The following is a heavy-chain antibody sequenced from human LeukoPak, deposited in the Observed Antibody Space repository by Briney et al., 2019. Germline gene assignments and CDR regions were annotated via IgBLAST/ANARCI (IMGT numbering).Heavy chain of an antibody. CDR3: ARFSQYYDSPTHYLDY. J-gene: IGHJ4*02. D-gene: IGHD3-16*01. CDR1: GGSINNYY. Sequence: SETLSLTCTVSGGSINNYYWSWVRQPPGAGLEWLAYIYYTGSTNYNPSLKTRLTISVDTSKNQFTLRLNSVTAADTAVYYCARFSQYYDSPTHYLDYWGQGTLVTVSS. CDR2: IYYTGST. V-gene: IGHV4-59*08.